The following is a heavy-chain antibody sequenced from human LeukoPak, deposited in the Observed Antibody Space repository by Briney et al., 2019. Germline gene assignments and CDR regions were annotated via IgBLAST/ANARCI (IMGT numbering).Heavy chain of an antibody. CDR1: GDSVSSNSAA. J-gene: IGHJ4*02. CDR3: ARGTPSSGWYTFDY. V-gene: IGHV6-1*01. CDR2: TYYRSKWYN. Sequence: SQTLSLTCAISGDSVSSNSAAWNWIRHSPSRGLEWLGRTYYRSKWYNDYAVSVKSRITINPDTSKNQFSLQLNSVTPEDTAVYYCARGTPSSGWYTFDYWGQGTLVTVSS. D-gene: IGHD6-19*01.